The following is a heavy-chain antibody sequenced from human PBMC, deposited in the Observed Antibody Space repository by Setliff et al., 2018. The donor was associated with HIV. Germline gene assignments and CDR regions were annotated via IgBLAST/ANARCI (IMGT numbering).Heavy chain of an antibody. CDR2: IYPGDSDT. CDR3: ARRAICSGGSCYAIDY. J-gene: IGHJ4*02. Sequence: GESLKISCKGSGYSFTSYWIGWVRQMPGKGLEWMGIIYPGDSDTRYSPSFQGQVTISADKSISTAYLQWSSLKASDTAMYYCARRAICSGGSCYAIDYWGQGTLVTSPQ. D-gene: IGHD2-15*01. V-gene: IGHV5-51*01. CDR1: GYSFTSYW.